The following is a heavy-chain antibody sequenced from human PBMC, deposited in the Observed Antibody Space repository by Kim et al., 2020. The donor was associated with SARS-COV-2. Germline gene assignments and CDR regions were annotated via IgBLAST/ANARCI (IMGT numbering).Heavy chain of an antibody. J-gene: IGHJ4*02. CDR3: AKEGYYGSGSFPDY. V-gene: IGHV3-30*18. D-gene: IGHD3-10*01. Sequence: GGSLRLSCAASGFTFSSYGMHWVRQAPGKGLEWGAVISHDGSNKYYADSVKGRFTISRDNSKNTLYLQMNSLRAEDTAVYYCAKEGYYGSGSFPDYWGQGTLVTVSS. CDR2: ISHDGSNK. CDR1: GFTFSSYG.